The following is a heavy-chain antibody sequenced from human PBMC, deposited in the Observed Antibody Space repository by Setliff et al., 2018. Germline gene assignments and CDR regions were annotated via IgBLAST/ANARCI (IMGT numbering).Heavy chain of an antibody. CDR1: GFTFDDYA. J-gene: IGHJ3*02. D-gene: IGHD1-7*01. CDR3: AKDNRSNWNYVGAFDI. V-gene: IGHV3-9*03. Sequence: GGSLRLSCAASGFTFDDYAMHWVRQAPGKGLEWVSGISWNSGSIGYADSVKGRFTISRDNAKNSLYLQMNSLRAEDMALYYCAKDNRSNWNYVGAFDIWGQGTMVTVS. CDR2: ISWNSGSI.